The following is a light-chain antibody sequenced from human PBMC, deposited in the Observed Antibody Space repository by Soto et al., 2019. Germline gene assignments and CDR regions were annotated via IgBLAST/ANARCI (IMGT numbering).Light chain of an antibody. CDR3: CSDTSSNPRLM. CDR2: EVS. CDR1: SSDVGGYKY. Sequence: QSALPQPASLSGSPGQSITISCTGTSSDVGGYKYVSWYQQRPGKAPELIIYEVSNLPSGVSNRFAGSKSANTASLTISGHQAEDEADYLCCSDTSSNPRLMFCGGTKVTLL. J-gene: IGLJ3*02. V-gene: IGLV2-14*01.